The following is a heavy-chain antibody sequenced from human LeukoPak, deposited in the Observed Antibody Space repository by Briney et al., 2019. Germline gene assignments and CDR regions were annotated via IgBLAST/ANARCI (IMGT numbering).Heavy chain of an antibody. J-gene: IGHJ4*02. CDR1: GGTFSSYA. Sequence: ASVKVSCKASGGTFSSYAISWVRQAPGQGLEWMGGIIPIFGTANYAQKFQGRVTITVDESTSTAYMELSSLRSEDTAVYYCARDIFVDTAMVGNFDYWGQGTLVTVSS. CDR3: ARDIFVDTAMVGNFDY. V-gene: IGHV1-69*13. D-gene: IGHD5-18*01. CDR2: IIPIFGTA.